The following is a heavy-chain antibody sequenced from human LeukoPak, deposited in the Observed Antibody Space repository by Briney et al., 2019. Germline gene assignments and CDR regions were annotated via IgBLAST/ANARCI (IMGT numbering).Heavy chain of an antibody. D-gene: IGHD2-15*01. CDR1: GFTFSSYA. CDR3: ARRGSEAYFDY. J-gene: IGHJ4*02. V-gene: IGHV3-30-3*01. Sequence: GGSLRLSCAASGFTFSSYAMHWVRQAPGKGLEWVAVISYDGSNKYYADSVKGRFTISRDNSTNPLYLQMNSPRAEDPAVYYCARRGSEAYFDYLGEGTLVTVSS. CDR2: ISYDGSNK.